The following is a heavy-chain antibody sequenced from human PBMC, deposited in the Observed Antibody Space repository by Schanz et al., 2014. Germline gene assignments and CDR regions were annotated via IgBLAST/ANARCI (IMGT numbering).Heavy chain of an antibody. Sequence: QVQLVQSGAEVKKPGASVKVSCKASGYTFTGYYMHWVRQAPGQGLEWMGRINPNSGGTNYAQKFQGRVTMTRDTSISTAYMELSRLRSDGTAVYYCARDAFYSSSWCFDYWGQGTLVTVSS. D-gene: IGHD6-13*01. CDR1: GYTFTGYY. CDR2: INPNSGGT. J-gene: IGHJ4*02. V-gene: IGHV1-2*06. CDR3: ARDAFYSSSWCFDY.